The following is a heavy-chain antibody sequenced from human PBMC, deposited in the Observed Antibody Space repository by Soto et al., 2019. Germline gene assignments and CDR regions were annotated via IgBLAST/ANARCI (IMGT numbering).Heavy chain of an antibody. J-gene: IGHJ6*02. D-gene: IGHD3-10*01. V-gene: IGHV5-10-1*01. CDR2: IDPSDSYT. CDR3: ARLHSMVRGVIAPKNSDYYYYGMDV. CDR1: GYNFTSYW. Sequence: GESLKISCKGSGYNFTSYWISWVRQMPGKGLEWMGRIDPSDSYTNYSPSFQGHVTISADKSISTAYLQWSSLKASDTAMYYCARLHSMVRGVIAPKNSDYYYYGMDVWGQGTTVTVSS.